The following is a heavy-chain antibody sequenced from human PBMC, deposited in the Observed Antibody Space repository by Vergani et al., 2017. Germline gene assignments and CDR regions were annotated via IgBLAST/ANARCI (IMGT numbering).Heavy chain of an antibody. D-gene: IGHD1-7*01. J-gene: IGHJ6*03. CDR3: FYTKTECGTTGCFYPVYYYYYMDV. CDR1: GFSLNTRGVS. CDR2: IYWNDDQ. Sequence: QITLKESGPTLVKPTQTLTLTCTFSGFSLNTRGVSVAWIRQPPGKALDWLALIYWNDDQHYSPSLNNRVTITKDTSKNQVVLTMTNMDYVDTGTYYYFYTKTECGTTGCFYPVYYYYYMDVWVKGATVTVSS. V-gene: IGHV2-5*04.